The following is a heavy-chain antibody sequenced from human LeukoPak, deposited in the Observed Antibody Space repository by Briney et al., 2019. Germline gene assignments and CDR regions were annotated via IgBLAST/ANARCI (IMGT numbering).Heavy chain of an antibody. CDR3: AKDRYFDSSANHYESGE. J-gene: IGHJ4*02. V-gene: IGHV3-23*01. CDR2: ITGGGGFT. CDR1: GFTFSNYG. Sequence: GGSLRLSCVASGFTFSNYGMSWVRQAPGKGLDWVSGITGGGGFTKYADSVTGRFTISRDNSKNTIYLQMNSLRAEDTAVYYCAKDRYFDSSANHYESGEWGQGTLVTVSS. D-gene: IGHD3-22*01.